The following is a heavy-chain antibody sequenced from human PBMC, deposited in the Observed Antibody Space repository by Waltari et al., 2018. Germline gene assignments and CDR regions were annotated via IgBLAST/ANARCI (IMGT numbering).Heavy chain of an antibody. CDR3: ARDSQVKNYYYYGMDV. J-gene: IGHJ6*02. Sequence: QLQLQESGPGLVKPSETLSLTCTVSVGSIRSSSYYWRWIRPPPGKGLEWIGSIYYSGSTYYNPSLKSRVTISVDTSKNQFSLKLSSVTAADTAVYYCARDSQVKNYYYYGMDVWGQGTTVTVSS. CDR1: VGSIRSSSYY. V-gene: IGHV4-39*07. CDR2: IYYSGST.